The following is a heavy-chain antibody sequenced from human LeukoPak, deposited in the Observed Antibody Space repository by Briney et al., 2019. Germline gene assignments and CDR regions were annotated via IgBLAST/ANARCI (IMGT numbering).Heavy chain of an antibody. CDR1: GFTFSSYG. CDR2: ISYDGSNK. J-gene: IGHJ4*02. D-gene: IGHD5-18*01. Sequence: PGGSLRLSCAASGFTFSSYGMHWVRQAPGKGLEWVAVISYDGSNKYYADSVKGRFTISRDNSKNTLYLQMNSLRAEDTAVYYCAKDRLDTAMVALPLDYWGQGTLVTVSS. V-gene: IGHV3-30*18. CDR3: AKDRLDTAMVALPLDY.